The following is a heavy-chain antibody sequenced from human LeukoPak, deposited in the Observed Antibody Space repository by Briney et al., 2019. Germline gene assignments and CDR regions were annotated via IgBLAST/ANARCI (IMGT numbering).Heavy chain of an antibody. CDR2: FDPEDGET. CDR3: ATDLAAAGNFYFDY. V-gene: IGHV1-24*01. CDR1: GYTLTELS. D-gene: IGHD6-13*01. Sequence: GASVKVSRMVSGYTLTELSMHCVPEAPGRGHESVGGFDPEDGETIYAQKFQGRVTMTEDTSTNTAYMELSNLRSEDTAVYYCATDLAAAGNFYFDYWGQGTLVTVSS. J-gene: IGHJ4*02.